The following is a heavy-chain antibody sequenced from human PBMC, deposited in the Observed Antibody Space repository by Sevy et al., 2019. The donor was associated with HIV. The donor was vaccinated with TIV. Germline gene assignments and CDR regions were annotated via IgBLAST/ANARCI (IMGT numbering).Heavy chain of an antibody. CDR3: AKQVTTGTSGEFDP. D-gene: IGHD1-1*01. J-gene: IGHJ5*02. Sequence: GGSLRLSCAASGFTFSTYTMNWVRQAPGKGLEWVSSISSSSSYIYYADSVKGRFTISRDNAKNSLYLQMNSLRAEDTAVYYCAKQVTTGTSGEFDPWGQGTLVTVSS. V-gene: IGHV3-21*04. CDR2: ISSSSSYI. CDR1: GFTFSTYT.